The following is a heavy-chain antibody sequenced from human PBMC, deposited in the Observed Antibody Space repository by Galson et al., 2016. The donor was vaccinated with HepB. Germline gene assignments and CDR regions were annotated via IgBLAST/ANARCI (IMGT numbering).Heavy chain of an antibody. V-gene: IGHV3-30*18. CDR2: ISSDGNNK. Sequence: SLRLSCAASGFIFSSCAMHWVRQAPGRGLEWVSLISSDGNNKYYGDSVKGRFTISRDNSKNTLYLEMNSLRPEDTAVNYCAKVVPWAGDFDYWGQGALVTVSS. D-gene: IGHD1-14*01. CDR3: AKVVPWAGDFDY. J-gene: IGHJ4*02. CDR1: GFIFSSCA.